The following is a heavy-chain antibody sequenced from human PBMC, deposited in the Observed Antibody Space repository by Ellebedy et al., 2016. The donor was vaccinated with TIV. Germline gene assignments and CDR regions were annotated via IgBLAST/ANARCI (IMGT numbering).Heavy chain of an antibody. D-gene: IGHD5-18*01. CDR3: ARDWVDTATREKFDP. J-gene: IGHJ5*02. V-gene: IGHV1-18*01. CDR1: GYTFTSYG. Sequence: AASVKVSCKASGYTFTSYGISWVRQAPGQGLEWMGWISAYNGNTNYAQKLQGRVTMTTDTSTSTAYMELRSLRSDDTAVYYCARDWVDTATREKFDPWGQGTLVTVSS. CDR2: ISAYNGNT.